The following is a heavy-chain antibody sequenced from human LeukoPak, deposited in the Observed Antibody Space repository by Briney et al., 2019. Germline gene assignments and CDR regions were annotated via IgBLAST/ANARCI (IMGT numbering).Heavy chain of an antibody. CDR2: ISAYNGNT. CDR3: ARDRGLHYYYGMDV. J-gene: IGHJ6*02. V-gene: IGHV1-18*01. Sequence: ASVKVSCKASGYTFTSYGISWVRQAPGQGLEWMGWISAYNGNTNYAQKLQGRVTMTTDTSTSTAYMELRSLRSDDTAVYYCARDRGLHYYYGMDVWGQGTTVTVSS. CDR1: GYTFTSYG.